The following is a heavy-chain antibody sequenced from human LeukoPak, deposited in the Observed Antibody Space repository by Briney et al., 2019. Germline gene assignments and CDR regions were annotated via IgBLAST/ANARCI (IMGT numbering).Heavy chain of an antibody. Sequence: PGRSLRLSCAASGFTFSSYGMHWVRQAPGKGLEWVAVISYDGSNKYYADSVKGRFIISRDNSKNTLYVQMNSLRAEDTAVYYCARGAAYYMDIWGKGTTVTISS. CDR2: ISYDGSNK. CDR1: GFTFSSYG. D-gene: IGHD6-13*01. V-gene: IGHV3-30*03. J-gene: IGHJ6*03. CDR3: ARGAAYYMDI.